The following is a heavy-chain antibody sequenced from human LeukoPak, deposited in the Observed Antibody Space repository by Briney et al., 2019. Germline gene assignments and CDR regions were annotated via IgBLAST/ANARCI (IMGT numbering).Heavy chain of an antibody. J-gene: IGHJ5*02. CDR1: GGTFSSYA. CDR2: IIPIFGTA. CDR3: ASCTPTQWTNWFDP. Sequence: ASVEVSCKASGGTFSSYAISWVRQAPGQGLEWMGGIIPIFGTANYAQKFQGRVTITTDESTSTAYMELSSLRSEDTAVYYCASCTPTQWTNWFDPWGQGTLVTVSS. V-gene: IGHV1-69*05. D-gene: IGHD6-19*01.